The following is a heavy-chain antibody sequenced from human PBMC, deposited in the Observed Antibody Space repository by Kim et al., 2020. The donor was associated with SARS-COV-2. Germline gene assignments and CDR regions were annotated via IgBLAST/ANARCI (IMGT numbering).Heavy chain of an antibody. V-gene: IGHV3-53*01. J-gene: IGHJ6*02. CDR3: ARVVGQLYAMDV. D-gene: IGHD2-15*01. Sequence: YYADSVKDLLTISREKSKNTLYLQMNSLRAEDTAVYYCARVVGQLYAMDVWGQGTTVTVSS.